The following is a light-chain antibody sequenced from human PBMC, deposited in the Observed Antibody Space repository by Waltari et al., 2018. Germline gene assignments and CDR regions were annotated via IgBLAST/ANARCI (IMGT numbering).Light chain of an antibody. V-gene: IGKV3-20*01. J-gene: IGKJ1*01. CDR3: QHYVRLPVT. CDR2: GAS. Sequence: EIVLTQSPGTLSLSPGERATLSCRASPSVGRSLAWYQQKPGQAPRLLIYGASSRATGIPDRFSGGGSGTDFSLTISRLEPEDFAAYHCQHYVRLPVTFGQGTKVEIK. CDR1: PSVGRS.